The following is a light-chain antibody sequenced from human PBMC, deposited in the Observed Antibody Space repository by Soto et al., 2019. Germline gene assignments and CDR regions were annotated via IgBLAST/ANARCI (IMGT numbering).Light chain of an antibody. V-gene: IGLV2-14*03. CDR1: SSDVGSYNY. J-gene: IGLJ1*01. CDR3: TSYTTSSTYV. CDR2: DVN. Sequence: QSVLTQPASVSGSPGQSITISCTGTSSDVGSYNYVSWYQQYPGKAPKVVIYDVNHRPSGVSNRFSGSKSGNTASLTISGLQAEDEADYYCTSYTTSSTYVFGTGTKLTVL.